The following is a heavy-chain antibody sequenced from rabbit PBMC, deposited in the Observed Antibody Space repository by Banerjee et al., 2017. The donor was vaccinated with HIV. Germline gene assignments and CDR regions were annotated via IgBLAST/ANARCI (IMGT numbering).Heavy chain of an antibody. CDR2: IYISSGRT. J-gene: IGHJ4*01. V-gene: IGHV1S43*01. D-gene: IGHD4-2*01. CDR1: GIDFSSYYY. Sequence: QEQLEESGGDLVKPGASLTLTCTASGIDFSSYYYMCWVRQAPGKGLECIACIYISSGRTWYASWVNGRFTTSRHNAQNTVSLQMNSLTAADTATYFCARGSSYFNLWGPGTLVTVS. CDR3: ARGSSYFNL.